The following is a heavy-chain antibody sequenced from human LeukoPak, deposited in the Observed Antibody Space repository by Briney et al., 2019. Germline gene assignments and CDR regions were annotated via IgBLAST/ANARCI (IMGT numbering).Heavy chain of an antibody. CDR2: IIPIFGTA. Sequence: ASVKVSCKASGGTLSSYAISWVRQAPGQGLEWMGGIIPIFGTANYAQKFQGRITITADESTSTAYMELSSLRSEDTAVYYCASARAEGTIDPWGQGTLVTVSS. CDR1: GGTLSSYA. J-gene: IGHJ5*02. V-gene: IGHV1-69*13. D-gene: IGHD3-9*01. CDR3: ASARAEGTIDP.